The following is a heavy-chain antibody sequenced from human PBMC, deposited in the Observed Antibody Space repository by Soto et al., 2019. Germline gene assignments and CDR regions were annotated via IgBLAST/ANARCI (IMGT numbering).Heavy chain of an antibody. CDR1: SIRTYY. D-gene: IGHD1-26*01. CDR3: ARDAVGATHFDY. V-gene: IGHV4-59*01. Sequence: PSETLSLTCTVDSIRTYYWNWIRQPPGKGLEWIGYIYYMGRTNYNSSLKSRVTMSIDTSKNQFSLKLSSVTAADTAIYYCARDAVGATHFDYWGQGAPVTVSS. CDR2: IYYMGRT. J-gene: IGHJ4*02.